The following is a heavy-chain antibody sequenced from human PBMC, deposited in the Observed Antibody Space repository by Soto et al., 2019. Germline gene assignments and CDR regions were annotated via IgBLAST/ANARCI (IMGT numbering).Heavy chain of an antibody. CDR3: ARGRYGEHYYYYGMDV. CDR2: MNPNSGNT. D-gene: IGHD5-18*01. J-gene: IGHJ6*02. V-gene: IGHV1-8*01. Sequence: ASVKVSCKASGYTFTSYDINWVRQVTGQGLEWMGWMNPNSGNTGYAQKFQGRVTMTRNTSISTAYMELSSLRSEDTAVYYCARGRYGEHYYYYGMDVWGQGTTVTVS. CDR1: GYTFTSYD.